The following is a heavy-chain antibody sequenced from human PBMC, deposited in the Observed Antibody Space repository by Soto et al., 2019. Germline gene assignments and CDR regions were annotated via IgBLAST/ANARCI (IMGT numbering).Heavy chain of an antibody. CDR3: ARSTPYYYDSSGYYYPRSLGY. J-gene: IGHJ4*02. Sequence: SVKVSCKASVGTFSGYAISWVRQAPGQGLEWMGGIIPIFGTANYAQKFQGRVTITADESTSTAYMELSSLRSEDTAVYYCARSTPYYYDSSGYYYPRSLGYWGQGTLVTVSS. V-gene: IGHV1-69*13. D-gene: IGHD3-22*01. CDR2: IIPIFGTA. CDR1: VGTFSGYA.